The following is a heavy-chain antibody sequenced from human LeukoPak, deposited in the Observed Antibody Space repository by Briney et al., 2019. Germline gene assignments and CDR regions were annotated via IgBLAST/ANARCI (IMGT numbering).Heavy chain of an antibody. Sequence: PGGSLRPSCAASGFTFSSYEMNWVRQAPGKGLEWVSYISSSGSTIYYADSVKGRFTISRDNAKNSLYLQMNSLRAEDTAVYYCARAGPYYYDSSLDYWGQGTLVTVSS. CDR1: GFTFSSYE. CDR3: ARAGPYYYDSSLDY. CDR2: ISSSGSTI. D-gene: IGHD3-22*01. J-gene: IGHJ4*02. V-gene: IGHV3-48*03.